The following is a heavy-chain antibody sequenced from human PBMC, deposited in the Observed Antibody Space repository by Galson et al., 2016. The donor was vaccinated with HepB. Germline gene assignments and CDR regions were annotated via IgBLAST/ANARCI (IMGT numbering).Heavy chain of an antibody. CDR3: ATQLDF. CDR1: GFIFTTYW. CDR2: INQDGSVK. J-gene: IGHJ4*02. V-gene: IGHV3-7*01. Sequence: SLRLSCAASGFIFTTYWMDWVRQAPGKGLEWVANINQDGSVKYYVDSVRGRFTVSRANSENSLYLQMNSLRVEDTAVYYCATQLDFWGQGTLVTVSS.